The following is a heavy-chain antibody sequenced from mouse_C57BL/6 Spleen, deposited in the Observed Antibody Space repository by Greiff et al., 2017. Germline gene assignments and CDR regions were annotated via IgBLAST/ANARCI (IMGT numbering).Heavy chain of an antibody. Sequence: VQLVESGAELVKPGASVKMSCKASGYTFTTYPIEWMKQNHGKSLEWIGNFHPYNDDTKYNEKFKGKATLTVEKSSSTVYLELSRLTSDDSAVYYCARGYYYGSSYYFDYWGQGTTLTVSS. J-gene: IGHJ2*01. CDR2: FHPYNDDT. CDR1: GYTFTTYP. D-gene: IGHD1-1*01. V-gene: IGHV1-47*01. CDR3: ARGYYYGSSYYFDY.